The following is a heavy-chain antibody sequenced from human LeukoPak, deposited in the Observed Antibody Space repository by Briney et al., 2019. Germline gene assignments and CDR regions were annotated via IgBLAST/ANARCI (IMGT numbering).Heavy chain of an antibody. CDR3: ARVRMADPDAFDI. V-gene: IGHV1-69*04. CDR1: GGTFSSYA. CDR2: IIPILGIA. D-gene: IGHD2-8*01. J-gene: IGHJ3*02. Sequence: ASVKVSCKASGGTFSSYAISWVRQAPGQGLEWMGRIIPILGIANYAQKFQGRVTITADKSTSTVYMELSSLRSEDTAVYYCARVRMADPDAFDIWGQGTMVTVSS.